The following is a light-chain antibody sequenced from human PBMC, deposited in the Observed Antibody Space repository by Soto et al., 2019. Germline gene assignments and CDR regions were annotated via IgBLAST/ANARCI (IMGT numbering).Light chain of an antibody. J-gene: IGLJ1*01. CDR1: SSDIGGSKY. V-gene: IGLV2-14*01. CDR2: EVT. CDR3: SSYTSSGTLYV. Sequence: QSALTQPASVSGSPGQSITISCTGTSSDIGGSKYVSWYQQHPGKAPKLMIYEVTYRPSGVSDRFSGSKSGNTASLTVSGLQAEDEADYYCSSYTSSGTLYVFGTGTKLTVL.